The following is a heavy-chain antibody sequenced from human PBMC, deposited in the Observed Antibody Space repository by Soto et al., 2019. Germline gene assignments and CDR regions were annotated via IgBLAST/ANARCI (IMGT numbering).Heavy chain of an antibody. CDR2: TYYRSRWYN. Sequence: SETLSLTCAISGDSVSSNNAAWNWIRQSPSRGLEWLGRTYYRSRWYNDYAVSVKSRITVNPDTSKNQFSLQLTSVTPEDTAVYYCAGTTSHYWYYMDVWGKGTTVTVSS. J-gene: IGHJ6*03. CDR3: AGTTSHYWYYMDV. D-gene: IGHD1-7*01. CDR1: GDSVSSNNAA. V-gene: IGHV6-1*01.